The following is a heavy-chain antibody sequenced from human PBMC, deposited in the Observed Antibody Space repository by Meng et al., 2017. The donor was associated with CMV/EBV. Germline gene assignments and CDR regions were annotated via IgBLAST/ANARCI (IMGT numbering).Heavy chain of an antibody. Sequence: GESLKISCAASGFTFSDYYMSWIRQAPGKGLEWVSYISSSGSTIYYADSVKGRFTISRDNAKNSLYMQMNSMRAEDTAVYYCARARGGYYFDYWGQGMLVTVSS. CDR2: ISSSGSTI. J-gene: IGHJ4*02. V-gene: IGHV3-11*01. CDR3: ARARGGYYFDY. CDR1: GFTFSDYY. D-gene: IGHD3-10*01.